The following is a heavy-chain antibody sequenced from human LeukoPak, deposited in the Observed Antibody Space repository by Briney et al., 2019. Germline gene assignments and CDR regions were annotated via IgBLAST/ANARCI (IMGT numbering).Heavy chain of an antibody. CDR3: ARDSRPTAAGELGY. CDR2: ISSSGSAM. D-gene: IGHD6-13*01. V-gene: IGHV3-48*04. J-gene: IGHJ4*02. Sequence: GGSLRLSCAASGFTFSSYSMNWVRQAPGKGLEWVSYISSSGSAMFYADSVKGRFTISRDNAKNSLYLQMNSLRAEDTAVYYCARDSRPTAAGELGYWGQGTLVTVSS. CDR1: GFTFSSYS.